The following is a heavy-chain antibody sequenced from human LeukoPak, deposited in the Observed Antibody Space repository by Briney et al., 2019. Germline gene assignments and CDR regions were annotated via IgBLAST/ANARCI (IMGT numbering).Heavy chain of an antibody. CDR2: IYYSGST. CDR1: GGSISSYY. Sequence: SETLSLTCTVSGGSISSYYWSWIRQPPGKGLEWIGYIYYSGSTNYNPSLKSRVTISVDTSKNQFSLKLSSVTAADTAVYYCARGLGAPGGFDYWGQGTLVTVSS. V-gene: IGHV4-59*12. CDR3: ARGLGAPGGFDY. D-gene: IGHD1-26*01. J-gene: IGHJ4*02.